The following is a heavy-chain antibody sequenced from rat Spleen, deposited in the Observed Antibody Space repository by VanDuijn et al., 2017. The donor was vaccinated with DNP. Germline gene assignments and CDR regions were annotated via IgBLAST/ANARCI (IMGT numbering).Heavy chain of an antibody. CDR1: GFSLTSYS. J-gene: IGHJ4*01. CDR2: IRSGGST. V-gene: IGHV2-1*01. D-gene: IGHD1-12*03. Sequence: QVQLKESGPGLVQPSETLSLTCTVSGFSLTSYSVSWVRQPSGKGLEWMGRIRSGGSTDYNSALKSRLSISRDTSKSQVFLKMNSLQTEDTAIYFCTRVDYYDGYYHYAMDAWGQGTSVTVSS. CDR3: TRVDYYDGYYHYAMDA.